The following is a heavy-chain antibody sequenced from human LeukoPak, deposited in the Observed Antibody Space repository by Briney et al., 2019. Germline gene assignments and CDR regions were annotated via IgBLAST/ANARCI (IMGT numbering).Heavy chain of an antibody. CDR3: ASRIVPSSDFDY. Sequence: SETLSLTCAVYGGSFSGYYWSWIRQPPGQGLEWIGEINHSGSTNYNPSLKSRVTISVDTSKNQFSLKLSSVTVADTAVYYCASRIVPSSDFDYWGQGTLVTVSS. J-gene: IGHJ4*02. V-gene: IGHV4-34*01. CDR2: INHSGST. CDR1: GGSFSGYY. D-gene: IGHD5-12*01.